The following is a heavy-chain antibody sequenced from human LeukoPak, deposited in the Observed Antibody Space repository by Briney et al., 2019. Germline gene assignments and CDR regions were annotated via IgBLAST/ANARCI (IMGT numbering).Heavy chain of an antibody. V-gene: IGHV4-39*01. J-gene: IGHJ4*02. Sequence: SETLSLTCTVSGSYISSSSYSWGWIRQPPGKGLEWIGNIYYTGTTYSNPSLKSRVTISVDTSKNQFSLKLSSVTAADTAVYYCARLDPRGPDDYWGQGTLVTVSP. D-gene: IGHD2-2*03. CDR2: IYYTGTT. CDR1: GSYISSSSYS. CDR3: ARLDPRGPDDY.